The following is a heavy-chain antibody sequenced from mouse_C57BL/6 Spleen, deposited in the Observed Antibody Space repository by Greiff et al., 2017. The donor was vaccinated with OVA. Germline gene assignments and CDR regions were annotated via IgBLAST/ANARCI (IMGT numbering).Heavy chain of an antibody. CDR2: INPNNGGT. Sequence: VQLKQSGPELVKPGASVKIPCKASGYTFTDYNMDWVKQSHGKSLEWIGDINPNNGGTIYNQKFKGKATLTVDKSSSTAYMELRSLTSEDTAVYYCARKYYYGSLDYFDYWGQGTTLTVSS. CDR3: ARKYYYGSLDYFDY. V-gene: IGHV1-18*01. J-gene: IGHJ2*01. D-gene: IGHD1-1*01. CDR1: GYTFTDYN.